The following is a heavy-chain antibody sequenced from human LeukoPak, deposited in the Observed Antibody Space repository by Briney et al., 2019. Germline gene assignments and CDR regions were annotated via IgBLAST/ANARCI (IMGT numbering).Heavy chain of an antibody. Sequence: SETLSLTCAVYGGSFSGYYWSWIRQPPGEGLEWIGEINHSGSTNYNPSLKSRVTISVDTSKNQFSLKLSSVTAADTAAYYCAREICRYCSSTSTSWGQGTLVTVSS. CDR1: GGSFSGYY. D-gene: IGHD2-2*01. J-gene: IGHJ5*02. CDR2: INHSGST. CDR3: AREICRYCSSTSTS. V-gene: IGHV4-34*01.